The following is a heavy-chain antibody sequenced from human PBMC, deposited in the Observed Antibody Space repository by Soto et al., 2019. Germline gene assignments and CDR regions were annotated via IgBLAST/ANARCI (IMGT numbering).Heavy chain of an antibody. CDR2: IDWDDDK. CDR1: GFSLSTSGMR. D-gene: IGHD3-3*01. V-gene: IGHV2-70*04. CDR3: ARERSDSGMDV. J-gene: IGHJ6*02. Sequence: SGPTLVNPTQTLTLTCTFPGFSLSTSGMRVSWIRRPPGKALEWLARIDWDDDKFYSTSLKTRLTISKDTSKNQVVLTMTNMDPVDTATYYCARERSDSGMDVWGQGTTVTVSS.